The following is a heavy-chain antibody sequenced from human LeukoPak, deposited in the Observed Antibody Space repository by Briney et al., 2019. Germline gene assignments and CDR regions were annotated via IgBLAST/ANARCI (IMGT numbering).Heavy chain of an antibody. CDR3: ARGGRPALVWDIVVVPAAGGLRANWFDP. V-gene: IGHV4-34*01. CDR1: GGSFSGYY. J-gene: IGHJ5*02. CDR2: INHSGST. Sequence: SETLSLTRAVYGGSFSGYYWSWIRQPPGKGLEWIGEINHSGSTNYNPSLKSRVTISVDTSKNQFSLKLSSVTAADTAVYYCARGGRPALVWDIVVVPAAGGLRANWFDPWGQGTLVTVSS. D-gene: IGHD2-2*01.